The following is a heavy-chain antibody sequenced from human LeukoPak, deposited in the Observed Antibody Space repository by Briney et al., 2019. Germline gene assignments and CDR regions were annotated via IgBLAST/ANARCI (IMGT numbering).Heavy chain of an antibody. J-gene: IGHJ4*02. CDR2: IGTTDDT. CDR1: GFPFGSYP. Sequence: GGPLSLPCVASGFPFGSYPMPWVRPSPVKGLEWVSTIGTTDDTYYADSVKGRFTISRDNYKDTLYLQMHSLGAEDTAIYYCAKSRIVDHRGYFDYWGQGTLVTVSS. CDR3: AKSRIVDHRGYFDY. V-gene: IGHV3-23*01. D-gene: IGHD2-15*01.